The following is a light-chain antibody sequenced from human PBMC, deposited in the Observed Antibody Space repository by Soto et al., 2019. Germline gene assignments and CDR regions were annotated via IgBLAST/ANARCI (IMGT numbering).Light chain of an antibody. Sequence: DIKMTQSPSTLAGSVGDRVTITCRASQTISSWLAWYQQKPGKAPKLLIYKASTLKSGVPSRFSGSGSGTEFTLTISSLQPDDFATYYCQHYNSYSEAFGQGNKVDI. V-gene: IGKV1-5*03. J-gene: IGKJ1*01. CDR2: KAS. CDR3: QHYNSYSEA. CDR1: QTISSW.